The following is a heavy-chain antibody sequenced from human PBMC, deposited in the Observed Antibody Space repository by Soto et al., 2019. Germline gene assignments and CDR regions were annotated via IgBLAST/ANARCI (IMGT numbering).Heavy chain of an antibody. J-gene: IGHJ4*02. V-gene: IGHV4-30-2*01. Sequence: QLQLQESDSGLVKPSQTLSLTCAVSGGSISSGGYSWSWIRQPPGKGLEWIGYIYHGGNSYYNPSLKSRVTISIDSSQNQFSLKLSSVTAADTAVYYCAREFGYYFDYWGQGTLVTVSS. CDR3: AREFGYYFDY. CDR2: IYHGGNS. CDR1: GGSISSGGYS. D-gene: IGHD3-10*01.